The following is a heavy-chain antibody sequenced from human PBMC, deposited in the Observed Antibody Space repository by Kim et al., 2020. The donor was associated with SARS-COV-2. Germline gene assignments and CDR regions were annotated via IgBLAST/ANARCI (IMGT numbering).Heavy chain of an antibody. CDR3: ARRLFYWYFDL. CDR1: GGSFSGYY. CDR2: INHSGST. J-gene: IGHJ2*01. V-gene: IGHV4-34*01. Sequence: SETLSLTCAVYGGSFSGYYWSWIRQPPGKGLEWIGEINHSGSTNYNPSLKSRVTISVDTSKNQFSLKLSSVTAADTAVYYCARRLFYWYFDLWGRGTLVTVSS. D-gene: IGHD2-21*02.